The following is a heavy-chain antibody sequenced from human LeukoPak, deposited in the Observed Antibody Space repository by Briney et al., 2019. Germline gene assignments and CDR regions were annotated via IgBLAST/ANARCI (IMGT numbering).Heavy chain of an antibody. CDR3: ARGLSIVGASNWFDP. D-gene: IGHD1-26*01. J-gene: IGHJ5*02. CDR1: GYTFTDYF. CDR2: INPNSGGT. Sequence: VASVKVSCKASGYTFTDYFMNWVRQAPGQGLEWMGWINPNSGGTNYAQKFQGRVTMTRDTSISTAYMELSRLRSDDTAVYYCARGLSIVGASNWFDPWGQGTLVTVSS. V-gene: IGHV1-2*02.